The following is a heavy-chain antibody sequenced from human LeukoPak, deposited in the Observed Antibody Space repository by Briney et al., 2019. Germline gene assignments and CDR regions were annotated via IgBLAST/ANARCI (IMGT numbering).Heavy chain of an antibody. J-gene: IGHJ4*02. Sequence: GGSLRLSCAASGFTFSKYWMLWVRQAPGKELESVSRINTDGTVTTYADSVRGRFTVSRDNADNTMFLQMNSVRDEDTAVYYCATKQWLAPPPDSWGQGTPVTVSS. CDR3: ATKQWLAPPPDS. D-gene: IGHD6-19*01. CDR1: GFTFSKYW. CDR2: INTDGTVT. V-gene: IGHV3-74*01.